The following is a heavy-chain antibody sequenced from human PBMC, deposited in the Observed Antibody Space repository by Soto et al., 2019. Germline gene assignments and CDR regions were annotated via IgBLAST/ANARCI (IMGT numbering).Heavy chain of an antibody. CDR2: IYPGDSDT. V-gene: IGHV5-51*01. CDR1: GYSFTSYW. CDR3: AKAPLVVVPAAPYYYNAMDV. D-gene: IGHD2-2*01. Sequence: PGESLKISCKGSGYSFTSYWIGWVRQMPGKGLEWMGIIYPGDSDTRYSPSFQGHVTISVDKSITTAYLQWNSLRAEDTAVYYCAKAPLVVVPAAPYYYNAMDVWGQWTMVTVSS. J-gene: IGHJ6*02.